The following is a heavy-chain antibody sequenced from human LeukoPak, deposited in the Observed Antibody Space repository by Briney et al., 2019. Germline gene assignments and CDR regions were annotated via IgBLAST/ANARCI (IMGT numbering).Heavy chain of an antibody. J-gene: IGHJ3*02. V-gene: IGHV1-3*04. D-gene: IGHD3-9*01. CDR3: ARERCFDWSLASDI. Sequence: ASVKVSCKASGYTFNGYTMHWVRQAPGQGLEWMGWISTGNGNTQYSQKFQGRLTITRDTSASTIYMELSSLTSEDTAVYYCARERCFDWSLASDIWGQGTMVTVSS. CDR1: GYTFNGYT. CDR2: ISTGNGNT.